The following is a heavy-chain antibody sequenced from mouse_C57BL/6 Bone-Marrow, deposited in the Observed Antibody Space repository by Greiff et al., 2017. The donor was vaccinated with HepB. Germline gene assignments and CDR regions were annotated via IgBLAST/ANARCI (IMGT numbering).Heavy chain of an antibody. Sequence: EVQLQQSGPELVKPGASVKISCKASGYSFTGYYMHWVKQSSEKSLEWIGEINPSTGGTSYNQKFKGKATLTVDKSSSTAYMQLKSLTSEDSAVYYCARSGGYSYDTFYYAMDYWGQGTSVTVSS. CDR3: ARSGGYSYDTFYYAMDY. CDR1: GYSFTGYY. CDR2: INPSTGGT. J-gene: IGHJ4*01. D-gene: IGHD2-12*01. V-gene: IGHV1-43*01.